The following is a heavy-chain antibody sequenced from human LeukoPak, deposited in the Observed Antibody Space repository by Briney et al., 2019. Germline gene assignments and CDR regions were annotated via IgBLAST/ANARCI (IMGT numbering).Heavy chain of an antibody. CDR2: ITGDSAYI. Sequence: GGTLRIDEGAAGINGSTRHMSWLHKAQGKGLEWVSCITGDSAYIYYADSVKGRFTISRDNAKNSLYLQMNSLRAEDTAVYYCARYGVSSSTSYIDFWGQGTLVTVSS. D-gene: IGHD2-2*01. J-gene: IGHJ4*02. V-gene: IGHV3-21*01. CDR3: ARYGVSSSTSYIDF. CDR1: GINGSTRH.